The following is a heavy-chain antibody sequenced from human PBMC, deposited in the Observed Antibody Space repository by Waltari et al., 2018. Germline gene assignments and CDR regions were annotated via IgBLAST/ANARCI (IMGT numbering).Heavy chain of an antibody. D-gene: IGHD5-18*01. V-gene: IGHV3-74*01. CDR2: ISGDGAGT. Sequence: EVHLVESGGGLVRPGGSLRLSCAASGFTFSSFWMHLVRQAPGKGPQWVARISGDGAGTHYADSGRGRFTISRDNANNMVYLQMNSLSDDDTATYFCAKASISRDTGNTFDSWGQGNLVTVSS. J-gene: IGHJ4*02. CDR1: GFTFSSFW. CDR3: AKASISRDTGNTFDS.